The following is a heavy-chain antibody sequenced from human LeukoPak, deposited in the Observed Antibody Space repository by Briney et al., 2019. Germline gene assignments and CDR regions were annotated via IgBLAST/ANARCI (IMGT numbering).Heavy chain of an antibody. V-gene: IGHV3-11*04. D-gene: IGHD6-19*01. Sequence: GGSLRLSCAASGFIFSDYYMSWIRQAPGKGLEWVSYISNSGSIIHYADSLKGRFTISRDNAKNSVYLQMNSLRAEDTAVYYCAREHLGVAAADHWGQGTLVTVSS. CDR2: ISNSGSII. CDR1: GFIFSDYY. J-gene: IGHJ4*02. CDR3: AREHLGVAAADH.